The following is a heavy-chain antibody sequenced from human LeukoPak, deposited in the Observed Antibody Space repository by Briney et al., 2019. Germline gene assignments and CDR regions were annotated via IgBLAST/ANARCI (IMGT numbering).Heavy chain of an antibody. CDR3: ARQIASAGTAGFDF. D-gene: IGHD6-13*01. V-gene: IGHV4-4*07. J-gene: IGHJ4*02. Sequence: SETLSLTCTVSGGSISSYYWSWIRQPAGKGLEWIGRIYSTGSTNYNPSLKSRVTMSVDTSKNQFSLRLRSVTAADTAVYYCARQIASAGTAGFDFWGEGALVTVSS. CDR2: IYSTGST. CDR1: GGSISSYY.